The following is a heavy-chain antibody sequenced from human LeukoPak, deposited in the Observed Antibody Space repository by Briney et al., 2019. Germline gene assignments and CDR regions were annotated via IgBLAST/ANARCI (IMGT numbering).Heavy chain of an antibody. V-gene: IGHV3-53*01. J-gene: IGHJ4*02. CDR1: GFIVSTDH. CDR3: ARVWELSFDH. D-gene: IGHD1-26*01. Sequence: GGSLRLSCAASGFIVSTDHMSWVRQAPGKGLEWVAVSYSGGSRHYAESVKGRFTISRDNSKNTLYLQMNSLRAEDTALYYCARVWELSFDHWGQGTLVTVSS. CDR2: SYSGGSR.